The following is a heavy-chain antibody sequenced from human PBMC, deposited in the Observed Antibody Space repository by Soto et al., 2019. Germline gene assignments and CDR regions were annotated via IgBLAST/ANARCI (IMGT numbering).Heavy chain of an antibody. CDR3: ARLGPTTVPTSYFTGNYNGMDV. J-gene: IGHJ6*02. CDR1: GGSISSGDYY. V-gene: IGHV4-30-4*01. Sequence: QVQLQESGPGLVKPSQTLSLTCTVSGGSISSGDYYWSWIRQPPGKGLEWIGYIYYSGSTYYNPSLRSRLTISVDTSKNQFSLKLSSVTAAATAVYCCARLGPTTVPTSYFTGNYNGMDVWGQGTTVAVSS. D-gene: IGHD4-17*01. CDR2: IYYSGST.